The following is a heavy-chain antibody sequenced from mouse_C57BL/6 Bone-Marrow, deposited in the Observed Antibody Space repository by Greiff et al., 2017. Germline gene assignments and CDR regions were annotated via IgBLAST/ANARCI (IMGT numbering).Heavy chain of an antibody. J-gene: IGHJ4*01. D-gene: IGHD1-1*01. Sequence: EVMLVESGEGLVKPGGSLKLSCAASGFSFSSYALSWVRQTPETRLEWVAYISSGGDYIYYADTVKGRFTIARDNARNTLYLKMSSLKSEDTAMYYCTGDPEVVGMDYWGQGTSVTVSS. V-gene: IGHV5-9-1*02. CDR1: GFSFSSYA. CDR2: ISSGGDYI. CDR3: TGDPEVVGMDY.